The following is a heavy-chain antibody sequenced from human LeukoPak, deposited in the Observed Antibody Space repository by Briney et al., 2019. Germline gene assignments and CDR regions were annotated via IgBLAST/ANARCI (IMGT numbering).Heavy chain of an antibody. CDR2: ISLSGRT. Sequence: SETLSLTCDVSGGSISRTTWWSWVRQSPGQGLEWIGEISLSGRTNYNPSLQSRVTMSLDESKNQLSLDLASVTAADTAVYYCAREAAGQWFDPWGQGTLVTVSS. CDR1: GGSISRTTW. D-gene: IGHD6-25*01. J-gene: IGHJ5*02. CDR3: AREAAGQWFDP. V-gene: IGHV4-4*02.